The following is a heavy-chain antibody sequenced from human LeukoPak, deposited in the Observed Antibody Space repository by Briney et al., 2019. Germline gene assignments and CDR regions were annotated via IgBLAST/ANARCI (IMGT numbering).Heavy chain of an antibody. CDR3: AEEVGSTYPTFDY. CDR1: GFTFSDYA. Sequence: GGSLRLSCAASGFTFSDYAMSWVRQAPGKGLEWVSTITGSGGTTYYADSVKGRFTTSRDNSKNTLYLQMISLRTEDTAVYYCAEEVGSTYPTFDYRGQGALVTVSS. J-gene: IGHJ4*02. V-gene: IGHV3-23*01. D-gene: IGHD1-26*01. CDR2: ITGSGGTT.